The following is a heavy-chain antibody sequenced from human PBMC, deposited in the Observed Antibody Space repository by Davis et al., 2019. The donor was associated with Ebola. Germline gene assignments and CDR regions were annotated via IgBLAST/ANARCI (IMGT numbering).Heavy chain of an antibody. Sequence: ASVKVSCKASGYTFTGYYMHWVRQAPGQGLEWMGRINPNSGGTNYAQKFQGRVTMTRDSSINTAYMELVKLTSDDTAVYFCARDGQQQLLVDTWFDPWGQGTLVTVSS. CDR1: GYTFTGYY. J-gene: IGHJ5*02. CDR2: INPNSGGT. D-gene: IGHD5-24*01. CDR3: ARDGQQQLLVDTWFDP. V-gene: IGHV1-2*06.